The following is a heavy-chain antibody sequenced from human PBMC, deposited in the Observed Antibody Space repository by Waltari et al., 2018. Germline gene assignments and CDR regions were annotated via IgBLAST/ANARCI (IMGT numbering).Heavy chain of an antibody. V-gene: IGHV3-74*01. CDR3: ARGADL. Sequence: EVQLVESGGGLVQPGGSLRLSCAASGFTLGGTWLHWVRPVPGKGLVWVSRISGDGSTINYADSVKGRFTISRDTAKNTLYLQMNSLRAEDTAVYYCARGADLRGQGILVTVSS. CDR2: ISGDGSTI. D-gene: IGHD3-3*01. CDR1: GFTLGGTW. J-gene: IGHJ4*02.